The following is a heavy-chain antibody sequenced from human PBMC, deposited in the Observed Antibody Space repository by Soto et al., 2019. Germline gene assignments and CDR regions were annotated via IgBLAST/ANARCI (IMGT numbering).Heavy chain of an antibody. J-gene: IGHJ5*02. CDR1: GGTFSSYA. Sequence: GASVKVSCKSSGGTFSSYAISCVRQAPGQGLEWMGGIIPIFGTANYAQKFQGRVTITADESTSTAYMELSSLRSEDTAVYYCARANDFWSGSCNWFDPWGQGTLVTVSS. CDR2: IIPIFGTA. D-gene: IGHD3-3*01. CDR3: ARANDFWSGSCNWFDP. V-gene: IGHV1-69*13.